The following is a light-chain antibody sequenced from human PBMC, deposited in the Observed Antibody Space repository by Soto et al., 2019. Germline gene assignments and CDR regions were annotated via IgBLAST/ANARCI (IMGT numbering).Light chain of an antibody. Sequence: QSVLTQPPSASGSPGQSVTISCTGTSSDVGAYNYVSWYQQHAGKAPKLVIYEVTKRPSGVPDRFSGSKSANTASLTVSGLQAEDEADYYCSSFASSNTCVFRGGTKVTVL. CDR2: EVT. CDR3: SSFASSNTCV. CDR1: SSDVGAYNY. J-gene: IGLJ3*02. V-gene: IGLV2-8*01.